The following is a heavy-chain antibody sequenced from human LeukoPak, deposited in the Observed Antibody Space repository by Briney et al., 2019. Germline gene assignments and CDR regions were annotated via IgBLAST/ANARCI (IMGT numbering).Heavy chain of an antibody. D-gene: IGHD3-3*01. CDR3: AKTGYDFWSGYYGDYYYMDV. CDR2: ISGRGCST. V-gene: IGHV3-23*01. Sequence: GGSLRLSFSASVFTFSIYAMSWGRQAPGKGLEWVSAISGRGCSTFYADSVKGRFTISRDNSKNTLYLQMNSLRAEDTAVYYCAKTGYDFWSGYYGDYYYMDVWGKGTTVTVSS. CDR1: VFTFSIYA. J-gene: IGHJ6*03.